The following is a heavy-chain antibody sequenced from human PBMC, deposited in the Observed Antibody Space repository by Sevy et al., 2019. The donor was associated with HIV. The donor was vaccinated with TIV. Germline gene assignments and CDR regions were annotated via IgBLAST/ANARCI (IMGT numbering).Heavy chain of an antibody. CDR1: GFTFSSYG. CDR2: IWYDGSNK. V-gene: IGHV3-33*01. Sequence: GGSLRLSCAASGFTFSSYGMHWVRQAPGKGLEWVAVIWYDGSNKYYADSVKGRSTISRDNSKNTLYLQMNSLRAEDTAVYYCARGRYYYDSSGYYFDYWGQGTLVTVSS. CDR3: ARGRYYYDSSGYYFDY. D-gene: IGHD3-22*01. J-gene: IGHJ4*02.